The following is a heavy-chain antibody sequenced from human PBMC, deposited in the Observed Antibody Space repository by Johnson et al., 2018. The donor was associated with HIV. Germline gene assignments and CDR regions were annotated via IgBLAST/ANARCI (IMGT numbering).Heavy chain of an antibody. J-gene: IGHJ3*02. V-gene: IGHV3-7*01. CDR1: GFTFNKYW. Sequence: VQLVESGGGLVQPGGSLRLSCAASGFTFNKYWMSWVRQAPGKGLEWVANIKQDGSNKYYADSMKGRFTISRDNSKNTLYLQMNSLIPEDTAVYYCCYGSGTYDGPAFDIWGQGTVVIVSS. CDR3: CYGSGTYDGPAFDI. CDR2: IKQDGSNK. D-gene: IGHD3-10*01.